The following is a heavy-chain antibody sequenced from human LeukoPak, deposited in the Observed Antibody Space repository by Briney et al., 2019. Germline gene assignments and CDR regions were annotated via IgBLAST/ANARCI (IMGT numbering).Heavy chain of an antibody. CDR1: GYTFTSYG. D-gene: IGHD3-22*01. CDR2: ISAYNGNT. Sequence: GASVKVSCKASGYTFTSYGISWVRQAPGQGLEWMGWISAYNGNTNYAQKLQGRVTMTTDTSASTAYMELRSLRSDDTAVYYCARGYDSSGYYYFDYWGQGTLVTVSS. CDR3: ARGYDSSGYYYFDY. J-gene: IGHJ4*02. V-gene: IGHV1-18*01.